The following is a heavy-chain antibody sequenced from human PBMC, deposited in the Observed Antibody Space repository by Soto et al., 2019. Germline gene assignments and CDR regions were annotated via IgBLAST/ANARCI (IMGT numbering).Heavy chain of an antibody. CDR3: ARDLTRDFDWLPPFDY. V-gene: IGHV3-11*01. J-gene: IGHJ4*02. CDR2: ISSSGSTI. Sequence: QVQLVESGGGLVKPGGSLRLSCAASGFTFSDYYMSWIRQAPGKGLEWVSYISSSGSTIYYADSVNGRFTISRDNAKNSLYLQMNSLRAEDTAVYYCARDLTRDFDWLPPFDYWVQGTLVTVSS. D-gene: IGHD3-9*01. CDR1: GFTFSDYY.